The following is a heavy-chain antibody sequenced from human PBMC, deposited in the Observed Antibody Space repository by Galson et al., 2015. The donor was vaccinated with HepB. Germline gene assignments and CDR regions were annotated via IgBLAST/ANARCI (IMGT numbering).Heavy chain of an antibody. Sequence: SLRLSCAASGFTFSSYSMNWVRQAPGKGLEWVSYISSSSSTIYHADSVKGRFTISRDNAKNSLYLQMNSLRAEDTAVYYCARVPTLEYSGSYWSAFDIWGQGTMVTVSS. CDR2: ISSSSSTI. J-gene: IGHJ3*02. CDR1: GFTFSSYS. D-gene: IGHD1-26*01. CDR3: ARVPTLEYSGSYWSAFDI. V-gene: IGHV3-48*01.